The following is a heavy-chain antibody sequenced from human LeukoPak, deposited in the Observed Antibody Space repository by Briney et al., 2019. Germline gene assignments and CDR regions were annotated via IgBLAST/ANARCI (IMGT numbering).Heavy chain of an antibody. CDR2: ISVSGDRI. V-gene: IGHV3-23*01. D-gene: IGHD6-13*01. Sequence: PGGSLRLSCAASGFTFSSYAIGWVRQAPGKGLEWVSDISVSGDRIYYADSVKGRVTISRDNSKNTLFLQMNSLRAEDTAVYYCAKEGRSSWYFHEVDYWGQGTLVTVSS. CDR1: GFTFSSYA. CDR3: AKEGRSSWYFHEVDY. J-gene: IGHJ4*02.